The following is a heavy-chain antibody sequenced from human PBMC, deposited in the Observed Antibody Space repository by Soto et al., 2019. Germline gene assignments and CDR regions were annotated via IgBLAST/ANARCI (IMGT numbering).Heavy chain of an antibody. CDR3: ARAHINGGSCYPL. J-gene: IGHJ4*02. Sequence: EEQLVESGGGLVQPGGSLRLSCSASGFTFTSYWMHWVRQVPGKGPEWVSRINSDGRTTEYAEFVKGRFTISRDNAKNTMDLQMNSLRAEDTSVYYCARAHINGGSCYPLWGQGTLVTVSS. CDR1: GFTFTSYW. CDR2: INSDGRTT. D-gene: IGHD2-15*01. V-gene: IGHV3-74*03.